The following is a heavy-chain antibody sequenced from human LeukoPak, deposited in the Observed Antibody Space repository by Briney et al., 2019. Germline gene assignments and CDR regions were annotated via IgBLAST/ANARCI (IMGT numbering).Heavy chain of an antibody. Sequence: PSQTLSLTCAVYGGSFSGYYWSWIRQPPGKGLEWIGEINHSGSTNYNPSLKSRVTISVDTSKNQFSPKLRSVTAADTAGYYCARGGGSSGWFLGYWGQGTLVTVSS. CDR1: GGSFSGYY. D-gene: IGHD6-19*01. V-gene: IGHV4-34*01. CDR2: INHSGST. CDR3: ARGGGSSGWFLGY. J-gene: IGHJ4*02.